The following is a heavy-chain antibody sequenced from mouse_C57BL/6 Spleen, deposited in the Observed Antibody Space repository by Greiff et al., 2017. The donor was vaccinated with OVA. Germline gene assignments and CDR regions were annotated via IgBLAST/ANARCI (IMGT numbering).Heavy chain of an antibody. D-gene: IGHD1-1*01. CDR3: ARSDYYGSSFH. J-gene: IGHJ2*01. V-gene: IGHV1-64*01. CDR1: GYTFTSYW. CDR2: IHPNSGST. Sequence: VQLQQPGAELVKPGASVKLSCKASGYTFTSYWMHWVKQRPGQGLEWIGMIHPNSGSTNYNEKFKSKATLTVDKSSSTAYMQLSSLTSEDSAVYYCARSDYYGSSFHWGQGTTLTVSS.